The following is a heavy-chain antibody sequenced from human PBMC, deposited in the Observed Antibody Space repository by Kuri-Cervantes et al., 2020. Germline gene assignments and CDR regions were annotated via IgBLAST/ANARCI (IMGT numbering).Heavy chain of an antibody. J-gene: IGHJ4*02. CDR2: INHSGST. V-gene: IGHV4-34*01. Sequence: ESLKISCAASGFTFSSYAMSWVRQAPGKGLEWIGEINHSGSTNYNPSLKSRVTISVETSKNQFTLKLSSVTAADTAVYYCARDNDGPYDYWGQGTPVTVSS. CDR1: GFTFSSYA. D-gene: IGHD2-8*01. CDR3: ARDNDGPYDY.